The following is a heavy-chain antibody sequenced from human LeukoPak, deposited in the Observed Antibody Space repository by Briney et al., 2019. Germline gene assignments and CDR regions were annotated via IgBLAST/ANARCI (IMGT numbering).Heavy chain of an antibody. D-gene: IGHD5-12*01. V-gene: IGHV3-21*04. CDR3: ASGEGYDYYYYYMDV. J-gene: IGHJ6*03. Sequence: GGSLRLSCAASGFTFSDYSMNWVRQAPGKGLEWVSSISSSSSYIFYADSVRGRFSTSRDNAKNSLYLQMNSLRAEDTALYYCASGEGYDYYYYYMDVWGKGTTVTVSS. CDR2: ISSSSSYI. CDR1: GFTFSDYS.